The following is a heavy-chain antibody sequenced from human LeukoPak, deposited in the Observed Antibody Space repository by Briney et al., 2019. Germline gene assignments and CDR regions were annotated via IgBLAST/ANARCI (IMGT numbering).Heavy chain of an antibody. CDR3: ARLTGYSSESWFDP. J-gene: IGHJ5*02. V-gene: IGHV4-39*07. CDR1: SGSTSTSNYY. Sequence: SGTLSLTCTVSSGSTSTSNYYWGWVRQPPGKALEWIGNIFYSGSTYYSPSLKSRVTISLDTSRNQFSLKLNSVTAADTAVYYCARLTGYSSESWFDPWGQGTLVTVSS. CDR2: IFYSGST. D-gene: IGHD3-9*01.